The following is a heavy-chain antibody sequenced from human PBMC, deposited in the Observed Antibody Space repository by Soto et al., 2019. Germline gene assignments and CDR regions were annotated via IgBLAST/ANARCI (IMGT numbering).Heavy chain of an antibody. J-gene: IGHJ5*02. Sequence: GGSLRLCCAACGFTFSSYGMHWVRQATGKGLEWVAVIWYDGSNKYYADSVKGRFTISRDNSKNTLYLQMNSLRAEDTAVYYCARGGVVVVAGTNNWFDPWGQGTLVTVS. V-gene: IGHV3-33*01. CDR3: ARGGVVVVAGTNNWFDP. CDR1: GFTFSSYG. D-gene: IGHD2-15*01. CDR2: IWYDGSNK.